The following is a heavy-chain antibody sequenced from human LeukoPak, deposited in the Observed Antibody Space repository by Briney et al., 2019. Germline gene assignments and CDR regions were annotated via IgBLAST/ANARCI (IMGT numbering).Heavy chain of an antibody. CDR3: AKTRYSRDAYYDFWSGYYRKRFDY. Sequence: GGSLRLSCAASGFTFSSYGMHWVRQAPGKGLEWVAVISYDGSNKYYAESVKGRFTISRDNSKNTLYLQMNSLRAEDTAVYYCAKTRYSRDAYYDFWSGYYRKRFDYWGQGTLVTVSS. V-gene: IGHV3-30*18. J-gene: IGHJ4*02. CDR1: GFTFSSYG. D-gene: IGHD3-3*01. CDR2: ISYDGSNK.